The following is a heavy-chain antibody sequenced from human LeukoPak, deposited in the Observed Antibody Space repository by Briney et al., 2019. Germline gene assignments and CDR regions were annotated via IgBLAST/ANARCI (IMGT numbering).Heavy chain of an antibody. CDR2: ISSSSSTI. D-gene: IGHD3-22*01. CDR3: ARMYHYDSSGHGGFDY. CDR1: GFTFSSYS. Sequence: GGSLRLSCAASGFTFSSYSMNWVRQAPGKGLEWVSYISSSSSTIYYADSMKGRFTISRDNAKNSLYLQMNSLRAEDTAVYYCARMYHYDSSGHGGFDYWGQGTLVTVSS. J-gene: IGHJ4*02. V-gene: IGHV3-48*04.